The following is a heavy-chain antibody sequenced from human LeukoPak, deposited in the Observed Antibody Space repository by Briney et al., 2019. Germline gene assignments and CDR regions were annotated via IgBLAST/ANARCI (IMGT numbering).Heavy chain of an antibody. CDR3: ARDAGNSGYGCDL. V-gene: IGHV3-48*01. CDR2: IRSSSET. D-gene: IGHD5-12*01. Sequence: GGSLRLSCAASGFILSQYSMNWVRQAPGKGLEWVSHIRSSSETFYADSVKGRFTISRDNARNSLYLQMNNLRGEDTAIYYCARDAGNSGYGCDLWGQGTLVTVSS. J-gene: IGHJ5*02. CDR1: GFILSQYS.